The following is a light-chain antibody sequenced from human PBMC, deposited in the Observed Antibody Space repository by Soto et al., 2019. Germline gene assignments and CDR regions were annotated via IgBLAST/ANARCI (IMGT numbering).Light chain of an antibody. V-gene: IGLV2-14*01. CDR2: EVS. J-gene: IGLJ3*02. Sequence: QSALTQPASVSGSPGQSITISCTGTSSDVGGYNYVSWYQQHPGKAPKLIIYEVSNRPSGVSNRFSGSKSGNTASLTVSGLQAEDEADYYCQAYDYSLTASVFGGGTKLTVL. CDR3: QAYDYSLTASV. CDR1: SSDVGGYNY.